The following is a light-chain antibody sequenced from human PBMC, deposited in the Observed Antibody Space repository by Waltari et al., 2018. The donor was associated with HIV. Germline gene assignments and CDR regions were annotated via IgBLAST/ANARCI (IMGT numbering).Light chain of an antibody. CDR3: CSYDGSRIP. J-gene: IGLJ2*01. CDR1: SSDVGSYNL. CDR2: EVF. Sequence: QSALTQPASVSGSFGQSITISCTGSSSDVGSYNLVSWYQHHPGKAPKLILYEVFKRPSGVSNRFSGSKSGNTASLTVSGLQAEDEGHYYCCSYDGSRIPFGGGTKLTVL. V-gene: IGLV2-23*02.